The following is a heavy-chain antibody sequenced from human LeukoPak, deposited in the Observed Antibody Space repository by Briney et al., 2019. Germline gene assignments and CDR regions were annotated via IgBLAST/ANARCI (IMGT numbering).Heavy chain of an antibody. CDR3: ARLSVTGSGSYVGGFDP. V-gene: IGHV4-30-2*01. J-gene: IGHJ5*02. CDR1: GGSISSGGYY. D-gene: IGHD3-10*01. CDR2: IYHSGST. Sequence: SQTLSLTCTVSGGSISSGGYYWSWIRQPPGKGLEWIGYIYHSGSTYYNPSLKSRVTISVDRSKNQFSLKLSSVTAADTAVYYCARLSVTGSGSYVGGFDPWGQGTLVTVSS.